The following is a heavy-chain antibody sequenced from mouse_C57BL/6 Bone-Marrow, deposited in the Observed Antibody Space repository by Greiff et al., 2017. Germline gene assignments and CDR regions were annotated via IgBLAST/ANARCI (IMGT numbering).Heavy chain of an antibody. CDR3: ARGAYSFFYAMDY. J-gene: IGHJ4*01. V-gene: IGHV1-81*01. CDR2: IYPRSGNT. CDR1: GYTFTSYG. D-gene: IGHD2-12*01. Sequence: VQLQQSGAELARPGASVKLSCKASGYTFTSYGISWVKQRTGQGLEWIGEIYPRSGNTYYNEKFKGKATLTADKSSSTAYMQLRSLTSEDSAVYFCARGAYSFFYAMDYWGQGTSVTVSS.